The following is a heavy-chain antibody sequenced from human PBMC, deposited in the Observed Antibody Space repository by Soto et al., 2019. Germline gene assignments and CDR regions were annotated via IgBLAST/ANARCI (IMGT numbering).Heavy chain of an antibody. Sequence: PGGSLRLSCAASGFSVSSNYMSWVRQAPGKGLEWVSVLFVGGYTYYADSVKGRFTISRDNSKNTVYLQMDRLRDDDTAVYYCAREAEIGNYVRGFDIWDKETMVTVSS. J-gene: IGHJ3*02. D-gene: IGHD4-4*01. CDR3: AREAEIGNYVRGFDI. V-gene: IGHV3-53*01. CDR1: GFSVSSNY. CDR2: LFVGGYT.